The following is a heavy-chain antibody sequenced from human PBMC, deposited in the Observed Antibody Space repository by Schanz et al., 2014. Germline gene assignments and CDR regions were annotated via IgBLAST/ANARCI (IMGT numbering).Heavy chain of an antibody. J-gene: IGHJ3*02. CDR3: AKGRFGELSAFDI. Sequence: EVQLLESGGGLVQPGGSLRLSCAASGFGFSSYSMNWVHQAPGKGLEWVSYISGSSRTIYYADSMKGRFTVSRDNAENALYLQMNSLRAEDTAVYYCAKGRFGELSAFDIWGQGTMVTVSS. CDR2: ISGSSRTI. CDR1: GFGFSSYS. D-gene: IGHD3-10*01. V-gene: IGHV3-48*01.